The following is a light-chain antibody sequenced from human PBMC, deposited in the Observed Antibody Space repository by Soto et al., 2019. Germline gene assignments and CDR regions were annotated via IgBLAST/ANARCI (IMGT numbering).Light chain of an antibody. CDR1: SSDVGSYNF. CDR3: SSYAGGGTFVL. J-gene: IGLJ2*01. Sequence: QSVLTQPASVSGSPGQSITISCTGTSSDVGSYNFVSWYQQHPGKAPKLMIYDVYRRPSGISNRFSGSKSGNTASLTISGLQAEDEADYYCSSYAGGGTFVLFGGGTKVNVL. CDR2: DVY. V-gene: IGLV2-23*02.